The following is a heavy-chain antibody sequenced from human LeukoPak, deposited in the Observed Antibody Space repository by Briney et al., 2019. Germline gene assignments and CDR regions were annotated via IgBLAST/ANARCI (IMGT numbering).Heavy chain of an antibody. D-gene: IGHD6-19*01. Sequence: PSETLSLTCTVSGGSISSSSYYWGWIRQPPGKGLEWIGSIYYSGSTYYNPSLKSRVTISVDTSKNQFSLKLSSVTAADTAVYYCASTIAVAGTAWFDPWGQGTLVTVPS. CDR1: GGSISSSSYY. CDR2: IYYSGST. CDR3: ASTIAVAGTAWFDP. V-gene: IGHV4-39*01. J-gene: IGHJ5*02.